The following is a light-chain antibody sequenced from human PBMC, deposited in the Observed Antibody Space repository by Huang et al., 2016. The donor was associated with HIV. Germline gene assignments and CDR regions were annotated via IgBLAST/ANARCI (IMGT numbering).Light chain of an antibody. CDR2: DVS. V-gene: IGKV3-11*01. Sequence: ENVLTQSPATLSLSPGERATLSCRASQSIAGYLAWYQPKPGQAPRLLIYDVSRRAPGIPARFSGSGSGTHFTLTISSLEPEDFAVYYCQQRSDWLTFGGGTTVEIK. CDR3: QQRSDWLT. CDR1: QSIAGY. J-gene: IGKJ4*01.